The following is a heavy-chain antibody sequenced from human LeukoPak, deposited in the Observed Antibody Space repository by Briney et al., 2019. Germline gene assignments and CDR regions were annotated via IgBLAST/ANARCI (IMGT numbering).Heavy chain of an antibody. D-gene: IGHD2-2*02. CDR1: GGTFISYA. V-gene: IGHV1-69*13. J-gene: IGHJ4*02. CDR3: ARERYCSSTSCYMAY. CDR2: IIPIFGTA. Sequence: SSVKVSCKASGGTFISYAISWVRQAPGQGLEWKGGIIPIFGTANYAQKFQGRVTITADESTSTAYMELSSLRSEDTAVYYCARERYCSSTSCYMAYWGQGTLVTVSS.